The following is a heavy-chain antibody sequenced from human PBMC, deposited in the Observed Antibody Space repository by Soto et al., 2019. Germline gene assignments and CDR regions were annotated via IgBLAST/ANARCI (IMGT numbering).Heavy chain of an antibody. CDR3: ARRGYSYGPNWFDP. V-gene: IGHV1-69*02. CDR1: GGTFSSYT. J-gene: IGHJ5*02. Sequence: QVQLVQSGAEVKKPGSSVKVSCKASGGTFSSYTISWVRQAPGQGLEWMGRIIPILGIANYAQKFQGRVTITADKSTSTAYMELSSLRPEDTAVYYCARRGYSYGPNWFDPWGQGTLVTVSS. CDR2: IIPILGIA. D-gene: IGHD5-18*01.